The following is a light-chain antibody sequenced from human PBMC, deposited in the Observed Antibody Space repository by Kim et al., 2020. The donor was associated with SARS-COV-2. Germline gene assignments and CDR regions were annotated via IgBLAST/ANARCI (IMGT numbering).Light chain of an antibody. CDR1: QNVKSN. CDR2: DAS. J-gene: IGKJ1*01. CDR3: HQYHSWIGT. V-gene: IGKV3-15*01. Sequence: VSPGERATLSCRASQNVKSNLAWYHQKPGQSPRLLIFDASVRATGVPARFSGSGSGTEFTLTIGGLQSEDVGVYHCHQYHSWIGTFGQGTKVDIK.